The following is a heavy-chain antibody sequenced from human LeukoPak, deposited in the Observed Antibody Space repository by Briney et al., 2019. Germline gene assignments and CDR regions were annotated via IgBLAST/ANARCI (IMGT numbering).Heavy chain of an antibody. V-gene: IGHV1-18*01. D-gene: IGHD3-10*01. CDR2: ISVYNVNT. CDR3: AKASRGSPPCHELDY. CDR1: GYTFTSYG. J-gene: IGHJ4*01. Sequence: GASGEVSGKASGYTFTSYGITWWRRAPGQGLEGMGWISVYNVNTNDAQKLQDRGTMTTYTATSPAYSELRSRRAEDPAVDSCAKASRGSPPCHELDYSGHGTLVTVSS.